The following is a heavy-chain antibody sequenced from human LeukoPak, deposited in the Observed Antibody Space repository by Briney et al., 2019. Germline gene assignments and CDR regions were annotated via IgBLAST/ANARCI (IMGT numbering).Heavy chain of an antibody. V-gene: IGHV4-34*01. Sequence: ASETLSLTCAVYGGSFSGYYWSWIRQPPGKGLEWIGEINHSGSTNYNPSLKSRVTISVDTSKNQFSLKLSSVTAADTAVYYCAKVRGGYDSTDAFDIWGQGTMVTVSS. J-gene: IGHJ3*02. CDR2: INHSGST. D-gene: IGHD5-12*01. CDR1: GGSFSGYY. CDR3: AKVRGGYDSTDAFDI.